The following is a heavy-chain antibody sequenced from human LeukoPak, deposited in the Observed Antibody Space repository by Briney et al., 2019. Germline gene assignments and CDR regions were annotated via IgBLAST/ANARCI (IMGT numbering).Heavy chain of an antibody. J-gene: IGHJ4*02. CDR3: ARRPRGYSGYDPPSHFDY. CDR1: GYSFTSYW. Sequence: GESLKISCKGSGYSFTSYWIGCVRQMPGKGLEWMGIIYPGDSDTRYSPSFQGQVTISADKSISTAYLQWSSLKASDTAMYYCARRPRGYSGYDPPSHFDYWGQGTLVTVSS. D-gene: IGHD5-12*01. V-gene: IGHV5-51*01. CDR2: IYPGDSDT.